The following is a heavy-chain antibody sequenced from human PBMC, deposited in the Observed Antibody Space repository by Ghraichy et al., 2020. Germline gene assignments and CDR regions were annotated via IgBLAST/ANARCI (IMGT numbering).Heavy chain of an antibody. CDR2: ISDDSVWI. Sequence: GGSLRLSCAASGFTFNKYSIYWVRQAPGKGLEWVSSISDDSVWIYYADSVNGRFTISRDNAKNSVYLQMNSLRAEDTAVYYCARPRGLAGTGRYYAMAVWGQGTTVTVSS. CDR3: ARPRGLAGTGRYYAMAV. D-gene: IGHD1-1*01. J-gene: IGHJ6*02. CDR1: GFTFNKYS. V-gene: IGHV3-21*01.